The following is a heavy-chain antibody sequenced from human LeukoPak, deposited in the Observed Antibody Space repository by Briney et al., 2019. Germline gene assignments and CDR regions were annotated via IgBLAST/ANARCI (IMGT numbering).Heavy chain of an antibody. J-gene: IGHJ3*01. V-gene: IGHV4-4*07. CDR1: GGSINKYF. Sequence: SETLSLTCIASGGSINKYFWNWIRQPAGKGLEWIGRIDSVGTSNYNPSLRGRVTMSVDTSKSHFSLEVTSMTAADTAMYYCARVCGSATNYRLCGFDVWGQGTVVTVSS. CDR2: IDSVGTS. D-gene: IGHD3-10*01. CDR3: ARVCGSATNYRLCGFDV.